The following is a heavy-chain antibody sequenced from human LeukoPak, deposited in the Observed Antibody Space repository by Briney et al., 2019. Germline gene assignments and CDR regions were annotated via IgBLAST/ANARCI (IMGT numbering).Heavy chain of an antibody. CDR1: GGSFSGYY. V-gene: IGHV4-34*01. Sequence: SETLSLTCAVYGGSFSGYYWSWIRQPPGKGLEWIGEINHSGSTNYNPSLKSRVTISVDTSKNQFSLKLSSVTAADTAVYYCASRYCSSTSCDPVPFDYWGQGTLVTVSS. CDR2: INHSGST. CDR3: ASRYCSSTSCDPVPFDY. J-gene: IGHJ4*02. D-gene: IGHD2-2*01.